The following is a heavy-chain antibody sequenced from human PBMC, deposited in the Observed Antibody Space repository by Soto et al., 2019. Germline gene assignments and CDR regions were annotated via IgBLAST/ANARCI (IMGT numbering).Heavy chain of an antibody. CDR1: GFTFSSYG. D-gene: IGHD6-6*01. CDR3: ARDPAEYNV. Sequence: QVQLVESGGGVVQPGRSLRLSCAASGFTFSSYGMHWVRQAPGKGLEWVAVIWYDGSNKYYADSVKGRFTISRDNSKNTLYLQMNSLRAEDTAVYYCARDPAEYNVWGQGTTVTVSS. CDR2: IWYDGSNK. J-gene: IGHJ6*02. V-gene: IGHV3-33*01.